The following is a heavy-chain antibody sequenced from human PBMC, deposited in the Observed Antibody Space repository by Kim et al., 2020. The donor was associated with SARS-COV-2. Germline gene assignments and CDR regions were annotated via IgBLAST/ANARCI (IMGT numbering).Heavy chain of an antibody. CDR1: GGSFSGYY. J-gene: IGHJ3*02. V-gene: IGHV4-34*01. CDR3: ARPLVDIVATGAFDI. Sequence: SETLSPTCAVYGGSFSGYYWSWIRQPPGKGLEWIGEINHSGSTNYNPSLKSRVTISVDTSKNQFSLKLSSVTAADTAVYYCARPLVDIVATGAFDIWGQGTMVTVSS. CDR2: INHSGST. D-gene: IGHD5-12*01.